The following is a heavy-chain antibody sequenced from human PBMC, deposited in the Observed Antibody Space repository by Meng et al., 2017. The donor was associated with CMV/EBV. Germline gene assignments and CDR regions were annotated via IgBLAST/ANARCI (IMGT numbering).Heavy chain of an antibody. CDR3: ARDRAGAAGSTGYYGMDV. J-gene: IGHJ6*02. V-gene: IGHV3-11*01. D-gene: IGHD6-19*01. CDR1: GFTFSDYY. Sequence: GGSLRLSCAASGFTFSDYYMSWIRQAPGKGLEWVSYISSSGSTIYYADSVKGRFNISRDNAKNSLYLQMNSLRAEDTAVYYCARDRAGAAGSTGYYGMDVWGQGTTVTVSS. CDR2: ISSSGSTI.